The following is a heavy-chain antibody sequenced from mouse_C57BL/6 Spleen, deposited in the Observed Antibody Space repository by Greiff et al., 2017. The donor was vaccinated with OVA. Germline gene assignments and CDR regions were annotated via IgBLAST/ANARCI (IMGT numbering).Heavy chain of an antibody. CDR3: ARRSYGNYVAMDY. CDR1: GYTFTSYA. D-gene: IGHD2-10*02. V-gene: IGHV1-81*01. Sequence: VQLQQSGAGLARPGASVKLSCTASGYTFTSYAISWVKQRTGQSLEWIGEICPRSGNTYYPEKFKGKATVTADKSSSTAYMELRSLTSEDSAVYFCARRSYGNYVAMDYWGQGTSVTVSS. J-gene: IGHJ4*01. CDR2: ICPRSGNT.